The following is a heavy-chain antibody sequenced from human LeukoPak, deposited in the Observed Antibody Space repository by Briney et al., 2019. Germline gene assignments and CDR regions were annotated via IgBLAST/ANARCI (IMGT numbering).Heavy chain of an antibody. D-gene: IGHD3-3*01. Sequence: GGSLRLSCAASGFTFSNYWMSWVRQAPGKGLEWVANIKQDGSEKYYVDSVKGRFTISRDNAKNSLYVQMNSLRAEDTAVYYCARGNSYYDFWSGPKEGPNWFDPWGQGTLVTVSS. J-gene: IGHJ5*02. V-gene: IGHV3-7*01. CDR1: GFTFSNYW. CDR3: ARGNSYYDFWSGPKEGPNWFDP. CDR2: IKQDGSEK.